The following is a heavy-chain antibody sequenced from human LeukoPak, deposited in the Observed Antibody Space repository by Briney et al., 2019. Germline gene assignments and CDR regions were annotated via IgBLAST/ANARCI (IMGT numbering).Heavy chain of an antibody. CDR1: GFTFSTYW. V-gene: IGHV3-74*01. CDR2: VNSDGRSR. CDR3: ARALDYGDHVDY. J-gene: IGHJ4*02. Sequence: PGGSLRLSCAASGFTFSTYWMHWVRQAPGKGLVWVSRVNSDGRSRSYADSVKGRFTISRDNAKNTLYLQMNSLRAEDTAVYYCARALDYGDHVDYWGQGTLVTVSS. D-gene: IGHD4-17*01.